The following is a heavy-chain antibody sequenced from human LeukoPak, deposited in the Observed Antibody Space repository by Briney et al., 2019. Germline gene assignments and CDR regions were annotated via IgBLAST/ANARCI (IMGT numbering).Heavy chain of an antibody. D-gene: IGHD3-10*01. J-gene: IGHJ4*02. CDR3: VKRLAGTYYFDY. V-gene: IGHV3-64D*06. CDR1: GFTFSSYG. Sequence: KAGGSLRLSCSASGFTFSSYGMHWVRQAPGKGXXXVSVISGNGGSTDYADSVKGRFTISRDNSKNTLYLQMSSLRVEDTAVYYCVKRLAGTYYFDYWGQGTLVTVSS. CDR2: ISGNGGST.